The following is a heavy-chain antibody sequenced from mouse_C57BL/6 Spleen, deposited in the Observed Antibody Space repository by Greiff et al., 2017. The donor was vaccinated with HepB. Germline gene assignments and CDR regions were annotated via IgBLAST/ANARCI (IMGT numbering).Heavy chain of an antibody. D-gene: IGHD2-4*01. CDR2: IDPEDGET. Sequence: VQLQQSGAELVKPGASVKLSCTASGFNIKDYYMHWVKQRTEQGLEWIGRIDPEDGETKYAPKFQGKATITADTSSNTAYLQLSSLTSEDTAVYYFAIDYDVGYYAMDYWGQGTSVTVSS. J-gene: IGHJ4*01. CDR3: AIDYDVGYYAMDY. CDR1: GFNIKDYY. V-gene: IGHV14-2*01.